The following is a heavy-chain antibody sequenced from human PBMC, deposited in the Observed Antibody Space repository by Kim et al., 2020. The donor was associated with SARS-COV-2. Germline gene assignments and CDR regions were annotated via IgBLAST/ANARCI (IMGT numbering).Heavy chain of an antibody. CDR2: ISYDGSNK. V-gene: IGHV3-30*18. D-gene: IGHD2-2*01. CDR1: GFTFSSYG. J-gene: IGHJ6*01. CDR3: AKGDIVVVPAAIYYYGM. Sequence: GGSLRLSCAASGFTFSSYGMHWVRQAPGKGLEWVAVISYDGSNKYYADSVKGRFTISRDNSKNTLYLQMNSLRAEDTAVYYCAKGDIVVVPAAIYYYGM.